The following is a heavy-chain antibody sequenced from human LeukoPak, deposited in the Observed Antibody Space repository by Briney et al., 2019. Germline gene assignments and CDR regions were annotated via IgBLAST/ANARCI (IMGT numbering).Heavy chain of an antibody. Sequence: SETLSLTCAVSGYSISSGYYWGWIRQPPGKGLEWIGSIYHSGSTYYNPSLKSRVTISVDTSKNQFSLKLSSVTAADTAVHYCARNLYFDYWGQGTLVTVSS. CDR2: IYHSGST. D-gene: IGHD2-15*01. CDR1: GYSISSGYY. J-gene: IGHJ4*02. V-gene: IGHV4-38-2*01. CDR3: ARNLYFDY.